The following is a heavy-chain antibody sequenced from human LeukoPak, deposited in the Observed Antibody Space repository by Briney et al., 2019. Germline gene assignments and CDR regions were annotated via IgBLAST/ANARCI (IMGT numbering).Heavy chain of an antibody. D-gene: IGHD5-24*01. CDR1: GFTFSSYS. CDR3: AGDLEMGGAFDI. V-gene: IGHV3-21*01. Sequence: GGSLRLSCAASGFTFSSYSMNWVRQAPGKGLEWVSSISSSSSYIYYADSVKGRFTISRDNAKNSLYLQMNSLRAEDTAVYYCAGDLEMGGAFDIWGQGTMVTVSS. J-gene: IGHJ3*02. CDR2: ISSSSSYI.